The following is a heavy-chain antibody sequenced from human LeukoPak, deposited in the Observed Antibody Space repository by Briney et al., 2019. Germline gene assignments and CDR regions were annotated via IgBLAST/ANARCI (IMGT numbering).Heavy chain of an antibody. Sequence: GRSLRLSCAASGFTFDDYAMHWVRQAPGKGLEWVSGVNRNSDRKGYAGSVKGRFTVSRDNARKYVFLQMNSLRVEDTAIYYCAKGKSGWFSGADYWGQGTLVTVSS. CDR2: VNRNSDRK. CDR1: GFTFDDYA. D-gene: IGHD6-19*01. V-gene: IGHV3-9*01. J-gene: IGHJ4*02. CDR3: AKGKSGWFSGADY.